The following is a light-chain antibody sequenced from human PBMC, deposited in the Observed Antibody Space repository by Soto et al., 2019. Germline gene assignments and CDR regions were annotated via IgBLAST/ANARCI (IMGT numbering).Light chain of an antibody. CDR3: QQSYITPRT. CDR1: QSISSY. Sequence: DIQMTQSPSSLSASVGDRVTITCRASQSISSYLNWYQQKPGKAPKLLIYAASSLQSWVPSRFRGSGSGTDFPLTISIRQPEDFATYHCQQSYITPRTFGGRTKMEIK. V-gene: IGKV1-39*01. J-gene: IGKJ4*01. CDR2: AAS.